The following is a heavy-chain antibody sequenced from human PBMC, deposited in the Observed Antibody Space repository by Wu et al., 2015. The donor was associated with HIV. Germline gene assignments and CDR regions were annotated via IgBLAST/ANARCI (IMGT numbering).Heavy chain of an antibody. Sequence: QVQLVQSGTEVKKPGASVKVSCQASGYSFTSYGVSWVRQAPGRRALSGWGGISAKDGDTSYAKKFQGRVTMTTDTSTTTAYMELRNLRSDDTAVYYCARDPPDSYNWYHLGNLFEPWGQGTLVTVSS. CDR2: ISAKDGDT. CDR3: ARDPPDSYNWYHLGNLFEP. V-gene: IGHV1-18*01. J-gene: IGHJ5*02. CDR1: GYSFTSYG. D-gene: IGHD5-24*01.